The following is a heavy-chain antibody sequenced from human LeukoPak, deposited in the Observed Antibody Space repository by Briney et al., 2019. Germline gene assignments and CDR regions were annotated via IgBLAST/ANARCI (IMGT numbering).Heavy chain of an antibody. Sequence: PSETLSLTCAVYGGSFSGYYWSWIRQPPGKGLEWIGEINHSGSTNYNPSLKSRVTISVDTSKNTFYLKLSSVTAADTAVYYCARLKYYYDSSGYRAEYFQHWGQGTLVTVSS. CDR2: INHSGST. V-gene: IGHV4-34*01. J-gene: IGHJ1*01. CDR1: GGSFSGYY. CDR3: ARLKYYYDSSGYRAEYFQH. D-gene: IGHD3-22*01.